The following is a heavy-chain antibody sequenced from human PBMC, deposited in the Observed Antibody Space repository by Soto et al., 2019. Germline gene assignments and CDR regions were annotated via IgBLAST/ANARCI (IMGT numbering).Heavy chain of an antibody. V-gene: IGHV1-18*01. CDR2: LSAYNGNT. Sequence: QVQLVQSGGEVKKPGASVKVSCRTSGYSFTTHGISWVRQAPGQGLEWMGWLSAYNGNTNYAQKLQDRATMTTDTSTSTAYMELRGLRPDDTPVYYCAREGTAPSCSSGMDVWGQGSTVTVSS. CDR3: AREGTAPSCSSGMDV. CDR1: GYSFTTHG. J-gene: IGHJ6*02. D-gene: IGHD2-15*01.